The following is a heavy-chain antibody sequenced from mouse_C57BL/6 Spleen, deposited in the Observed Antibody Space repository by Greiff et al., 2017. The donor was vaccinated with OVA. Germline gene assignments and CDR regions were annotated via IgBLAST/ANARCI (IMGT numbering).Heavy chain of an antibody. V-gene: IGHV1-64*01. J-gene: IGHJ4*01. CDR3: ARGGNYGSYAMDY. D-gene: IGHD2-1*01. CDR2: IHPNSGST. CDR1: GYTFTSYW. Sequence: VQLQQSGAELVKPGASVKLSCKASGYTFTSYWMHWVKQRPGQGLEWIGMIHPNSGSTNYNEKFKSKATLTVDKSSSTAYMQLSSLTSEDSAVYYCARGGNYGSYAMDYWGQGTSVTVSS.